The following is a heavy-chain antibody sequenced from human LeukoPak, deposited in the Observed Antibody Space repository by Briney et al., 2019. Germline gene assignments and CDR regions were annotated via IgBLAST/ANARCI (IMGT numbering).Heavy chain of an antibody. J-gene: IGHJ6*02. CDR3: ARSVVQDGYNPYYYGLDV. D-gene: IGHD5-24*01. V-gene: IGHV4-4*02. CDR2: IYHSGST. CDR1: GGSISSSRW. Sequence: SGTLSLTCAVSGGSISSSRWWSWVRQPPGKGLEWVGEIYHSGSTNYNPSLKSRVTISVDKSKNQFSLKLSSVTAADTAVYYCARSVVQDGYNPYYYGLDVWGQGTTVTVSS.